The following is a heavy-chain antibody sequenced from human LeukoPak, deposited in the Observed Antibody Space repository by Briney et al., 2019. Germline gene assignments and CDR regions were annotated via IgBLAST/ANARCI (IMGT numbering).Heavy chain of an antibody. J-gene: IGHJ4*02. V-gene: IGHV4-39*01. CDR3: ASCSSISCYQMDY. Sequence: SETLSLTCTVSSVTISSSSYSWGWIRQPPGKGLEWIGTIHYSGSTYYNPSLKSRVTISVDTSKKQLSLKLSSVAAADTAVYYCASCSSISCYQMDYWGQGTLVTVSS. CDR1: SVTISSSSYS. CDR2: IHYSGST. D-gene: IGHD2-2*01.